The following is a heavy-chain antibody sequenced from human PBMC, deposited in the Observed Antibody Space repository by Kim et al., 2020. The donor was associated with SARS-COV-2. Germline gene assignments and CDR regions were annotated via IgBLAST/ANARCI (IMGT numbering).Heavy chain of an antibody. CDR1: GFTFSSYA. D-gene: IGHD6-13*01. J-gene: IGHJ6*02. CDR3: ARGNGVAAAVYYGMDV. CDR2: ISYDGSNK. Sequence: GGSLRLSCAASGFTFSSYAMHWVRQAPGKGLEWVAVISYDGSNKYYADSVKGRFTISRDNSKNTLYLQMNSLRAEDTAVYYCARGNGVAAAVYYGMDVWGQGTTVTVSS. V-gene: IGHV3-30*04.